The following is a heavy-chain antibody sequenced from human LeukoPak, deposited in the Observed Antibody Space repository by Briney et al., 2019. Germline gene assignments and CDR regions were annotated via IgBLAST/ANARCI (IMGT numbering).Heavy chain of an antibody. CDR1: GFTFDDYA. V-gene: IGHV3-30-3*01. D-gene: IGHD2-15*01. CDR2: ISYDGSNK. J-gene: IGHJ4*02. CDR3: AREFVVVVAATIY. Sequence: GGSLRLSCAASGFTFDDYAMHWVRQAPGKGLEWVAVISYDGSNKYYADSVKGRFTISRDNSKNTLYLQMNSLRPEDTAVYYCAREFVVVVAATIYWGQGTQVTVSS.